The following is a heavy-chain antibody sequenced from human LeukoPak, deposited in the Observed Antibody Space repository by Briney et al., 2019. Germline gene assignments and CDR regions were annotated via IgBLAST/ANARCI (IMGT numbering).Heavy chain of an antibody. Sequence: SETLSLTCAVSGASISSYYWSWIRQPPGKGLEWIGDIHYSGTTNSNPSLKGRVTISLDTSKTQFSLNLTSVTAADTAVYFCARAGHNSGYYPPRNDAFDLWGQGTLVTVSS. CDR2: IHYSGTT. CDR3: ARAGHNSGYYPPRNDAFDL. J-gene: IGHJ3*01. CDR1: GASISSYY. V-gene: IGHV4-59*01. D-gene: IGHD3-22*01.